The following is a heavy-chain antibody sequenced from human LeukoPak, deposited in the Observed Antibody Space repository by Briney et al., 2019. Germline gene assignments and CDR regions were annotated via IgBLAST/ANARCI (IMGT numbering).Heavy chain of an antibody. CDR2: ISSSSSYI. J-gene: IGHJ6*02. V-gene: IGHV3-21*01. CDR3: AREWFGAEEFYYYYYYGMDV. Sequence: GGSLRLSCAASGFTFSSYSMNWVRQAPGKGLEWVSSISSSSSYIYDADSVKGRFTISRDNAKNSLYLQMNSLRAEDTAVYYCAREWFGAEEFYYYYYYGMDVWGQGTTVTVSS. CDR1: GFTFSSYS. D-gene: IGHD3-10*01.